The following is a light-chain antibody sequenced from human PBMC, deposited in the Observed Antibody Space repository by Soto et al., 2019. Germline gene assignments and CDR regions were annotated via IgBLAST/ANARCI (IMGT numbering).Light chain of an antibody. CDR1: SSDVGGYNF. CDR3: SSYSSSTTVL. CDR2: EVS. Sequence: QSALTQPASVSGSPGQSITISRTGTSSDVGGYNFVSWYQQHPGKAPKLMIYEVSNRPSGVSNRFSGSKSDNTASLTISGLQAEDEADYYCSSYSSSTTVLFGGGTKVTVL. J-gene: IGLJ2*01. V-gene: IGLV2-14*01.